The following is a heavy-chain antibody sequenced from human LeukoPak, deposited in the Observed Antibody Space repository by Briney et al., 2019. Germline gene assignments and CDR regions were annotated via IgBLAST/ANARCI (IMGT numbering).Heavy chain of an antibody. CDR2: ISSTGTGI. V-gene: IGHV3-48*03. CDR1: GLTFSTYQ. Sequence: TGGSLRLSCAVSGLTFSTYQMNWIRQAPGKGLEWVSHISSTGTGIYYADSVKGRFTISRDNAENSLYLQMNSLRAEDSAIYYCATDTKYSSSWSDYFGYWGQGTLVTVSS. CDR3: ATDTKYSSSWSDYFGY. J-gene: IGHJ4*02. D-gene: IGHD6-13*01.